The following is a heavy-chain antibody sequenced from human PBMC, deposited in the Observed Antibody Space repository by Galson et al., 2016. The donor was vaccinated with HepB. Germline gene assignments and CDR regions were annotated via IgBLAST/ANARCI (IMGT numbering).Heavy chain of an antibody. V-gene: IGHV3-48*02. CDR2: ITSSSSTI. CDR3: ARESYYGGNSLDQYYFDY. D-gene: IGHD4-23*01. Sequence: SLRLSCAVSGFTFSSYSMDWVRQAPGKGLEWVSSITSSSSTIYYADSVKGRFTISRDNAKNSLYLQMNSLRDEDTAVYYCARESYYGGNSLDQYYFDYWGQGTLVTVSS. CDR1: GFTFSSYS. J-gene: IGHJ4*02.